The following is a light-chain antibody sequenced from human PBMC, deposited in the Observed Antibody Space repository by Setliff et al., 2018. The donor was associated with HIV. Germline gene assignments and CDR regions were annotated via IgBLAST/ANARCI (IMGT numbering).Light chain of an antibody. CDR3: ASYRPNDLGV. J-gene: IGLJ1*01. CDR1: SSDVGSYDF. CDR2: DVS. Sequence: QSALIQPASVSGSPGQSVTVSCTGTSSDVGSYDFVSWYQQLPGKAPKLLLYDVSDRPSGVSHRFSCSKSGNTASLTISGLQSEDEADYYCASYRPNDLGVFGTGTKV. V-gene: IGLV2-14*03.